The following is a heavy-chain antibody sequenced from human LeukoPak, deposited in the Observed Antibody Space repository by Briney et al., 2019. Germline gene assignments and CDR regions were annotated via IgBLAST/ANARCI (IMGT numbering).Heavy chain of an antibody. V-gene: IGHV4-39*01. Sequence: SETLSLTCTVSGGSISSSSYYWGWIRQPPGKGLEWIGSIYYSGSTYYNPSLKSRVTISVDTSKNQFSLKLSSVTAADTAVYYCARHGTPSGSYYKYYFDYWGQGTLVTVSS. J-gene: IGHJ4*02. CDR3: ARHGTPSGSYYKYYFDY. CDR2: IYYSGST. CDR1: GGSISSSSYY. D-gene: IGHD3-10*01.